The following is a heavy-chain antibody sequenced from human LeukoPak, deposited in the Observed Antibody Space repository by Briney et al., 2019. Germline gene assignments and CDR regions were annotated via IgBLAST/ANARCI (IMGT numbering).Heavy chain of an antibody. V-gene: IGHV3-23*01. J-gene: IGHJ4*02. Sequence: GGSLRLSCAASGFTFSSYAMSWVRQAPGKGLEWVSAISGSGGSTYYADSVKGRFTISRDNSKNTLYLQMNSLRAEDTAVYYCAKFGCSGGSRYSFDYWGQGTLVTVSS. CDR1: GFTFSSYA. CDR3: AKFGCSGGSRYSFDY. D-gene: IGHD2-15*01. CDR2: ISGSGGST.